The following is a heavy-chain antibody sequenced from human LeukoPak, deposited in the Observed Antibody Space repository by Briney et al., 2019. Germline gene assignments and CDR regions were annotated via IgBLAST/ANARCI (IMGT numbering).Heavy chain of an antibody. CDR2: INPSGGST. V-gene: IGHV1-46*01. J-gene: IGHJ5*02. CDR3: ARASGGQNWFDP. D-gene: IGHD1-26*01. Sequence: GASVTVSFTASGYTFTSYYMHWVRQAPGQGLEWMGIINPSGGSTSYAQKFQGRVTMTRDMSTSTVYMELSSLRSEDTAVYYCARASGGQNWFDPWGQGTLVTVSS. CDR1: GYTFTSYY.